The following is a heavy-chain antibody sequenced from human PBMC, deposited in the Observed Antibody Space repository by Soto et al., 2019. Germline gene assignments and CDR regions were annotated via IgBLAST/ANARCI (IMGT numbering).Heavy chain of an antibody. Sequence: PSETLSLTCTVSGGSVTSTSYYWSWIRQPPGKGLEWIGYMHYSGSTNYNPSLKSRVTISVDTSKNQFSLKLSSVTAADTAVYYCARGIKGPYMATPDYWGQGTLVTVSS. CDR1: GGSVTSTSYY. D-gene: IGHD5-12*01. CDR3: ARGIKGPYMATPDY. V-gene: IGHV4-61*01. J-gene: IGHJ4*02. CDR2: MHYSGST.